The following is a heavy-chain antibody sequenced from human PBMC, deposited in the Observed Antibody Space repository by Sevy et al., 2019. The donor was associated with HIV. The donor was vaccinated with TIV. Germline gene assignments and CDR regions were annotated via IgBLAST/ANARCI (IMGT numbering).Heavy chain of an antibody. D-gene: IGHD2-15*01. Sequence: GGSLRLSCAASGFTFSSYAMNWVRQAPGKGLEWVSSINAISSNIYYADSVKGRFTISRDNAENSLYLQMNSVTAEDTAVDYWARDLFRGGNAVYGYWGQGTLVTVSS. CDR3: ARDLFRGGNAVYGY. CDR1: GFTFSSYA. CDR2: INAISSNI. J-gene: IGHJ4*02. V-gene: IGHV3-21*01.